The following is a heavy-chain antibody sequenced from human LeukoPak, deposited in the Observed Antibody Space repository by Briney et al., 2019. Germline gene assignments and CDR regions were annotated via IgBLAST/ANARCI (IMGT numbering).Heavy chain of an antibody. V-gene: IGHV3-23*01. CDR1: GFTFSSYA. D-gene: IGHD3-22*01. Sequence: GGSLRLSCAASGFTFSSYAMSWVRQAPGQGLDWVSAISGSGGSTYYADSVMGRFTISRDNSKNTLYLQMNRLRAEDTAVYYCAKDQEFSYYYDSSGPDIWGQGTMVTVSS. J-gene: IGHJ3*02. CDR3: AKDQEFSYYYDSSGPDI. CDR2: ISGSGGST.